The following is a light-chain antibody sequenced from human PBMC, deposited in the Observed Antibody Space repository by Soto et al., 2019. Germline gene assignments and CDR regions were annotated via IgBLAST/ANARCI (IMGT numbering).Light chain of an antibody. CDR1: SSDVGGYNY. CDR2: DVS. V-gene: IGLV2-14*01. J-gene: IGLJ1*01. Sequence: QPVLTQPASVSGSLGQSITISCTGTSSDVGGYNYVSWYQQHPGKAPKLMIYDVSNRPSGVSNRFSGSKSGNTASLTISGLQAEDEADYYCSSYTSSATFYVFGTGTKVTVL. CDR3: SSYTSSATFYV.